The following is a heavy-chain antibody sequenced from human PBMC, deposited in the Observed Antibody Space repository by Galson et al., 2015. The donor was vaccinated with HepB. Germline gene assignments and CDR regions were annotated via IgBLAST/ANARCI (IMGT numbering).Heavy chain of an antibody. D-gene: IGHD3-3*01. CDR1: GYTFTGYY. V-gene: IGHV1-2*06. CDR3: ARESGRITIFGVVKPPDY. CDR2: INPNSGGT. J-gene: IGHJ4*02. Sequence: SVKVSCKASGYTFTGYYMHWVRQAPGQGLEWMGRINPNSGGTNYAQKFQGRVTMTRDTSISTAYMELSRLRSDDTAVYYCARESGRITIFGVVKPPDYWGQGTLVTVSS.